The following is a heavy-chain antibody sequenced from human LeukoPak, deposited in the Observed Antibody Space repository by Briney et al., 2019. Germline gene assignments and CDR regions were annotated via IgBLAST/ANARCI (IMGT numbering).Heavy chain of an antibody. J-gene: IGHJ4*02. V-gene: IGHV3-23*01. Sequence: GGSLRLSCAASGXTFSSYAMSWLRQAPGKGLEWGSGISGSGGSTYYADSVKGRFTISRDNSKDTLYLQMDSLRAEDTAVYYCAKDRLTGTPYYFDCCGQGTLVTVPS. CDR1: GXTFSSYA. CDR3: AKDRLTGTPYYFDC. CDR2: ISGSGGST. D-gene: IGHD1-20*01.